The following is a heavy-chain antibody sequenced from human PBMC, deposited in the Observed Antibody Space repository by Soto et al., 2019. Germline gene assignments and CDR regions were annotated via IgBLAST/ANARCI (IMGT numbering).Heavy chain of an antibody. CDR3: ARRLFLDV. J-gene: IGHJ4*02. CDR1: GFSFGDYY. D-gene: IGHD2-21*01. V-gene: IGHV3-11*01. Sequence: QMQLVESGGNLVKPGGSLRLSCSGSGFSFGDYYMNWIRKAPGKGLEWVSYISSGGNTISYSDSVKGRFTISRDNAKKAGYLEMDSLRPEDTAGYYCARRLFLDVWGQGTLGTVAS. CDR2: ISSGGNTI.